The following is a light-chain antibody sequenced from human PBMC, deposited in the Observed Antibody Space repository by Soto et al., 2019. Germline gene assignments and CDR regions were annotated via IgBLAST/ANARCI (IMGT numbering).Light chain of an antibody. J-gene: IGKJ2*01. Sequence: EIVLTQSPGTLSLSPGERATLSCRASQSVSSSYLAWYQQKPGQAPRLLIYGASTRATDIPARFSGSGFGTEFTLTINSLQSEDFAVYYCQQYNDWPPYTFGQGTKLHIK. CDR1: QSVSSSY. CDR3: QQYNDWPPYT. CDR2: GAS. V-gene: IGKV3-15*01.